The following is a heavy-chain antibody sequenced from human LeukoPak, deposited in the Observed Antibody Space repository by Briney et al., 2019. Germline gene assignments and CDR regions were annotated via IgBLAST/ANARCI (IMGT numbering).Heavy chain of an antibody. CDR1: GFSFRDFW. J-gene: IGHJ4*02. V-gene: IGHV3-7*01. D-gene: IGHD5-12*01. Sequence: GGSLRHSCAASGFSFRDFWMTWVRQAPGKGLEWVANINQGGSVKYYVDSVKGRFTISRDDAESSLYVQMNSLRDEDTAVYYCARFGYSGWNLEYWGQGTLVTVSS. CDR3: ARFGYSGWNLEY. CDR2: INQGGSVK.